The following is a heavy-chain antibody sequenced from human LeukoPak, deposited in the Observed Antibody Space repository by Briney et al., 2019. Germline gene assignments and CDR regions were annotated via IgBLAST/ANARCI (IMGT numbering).Heavy chain of an antibody. Sequence: PGGSLRLSCAASGFTFSSYGMHWVRQAPGKGLEWVAFIRYDGSNKYYADSVKGRFTISRDNSKNTLYLQMNSLRAEDTAVYYCARDLSSGWYEDYYFDYWGQGTLVTVSS. CDR1: GFTFSSYG. D-gene: IGHD6-19*01. V-gene: IGHV3-30*02. CDR2: IRYDGSNK. CDR3: ARDLSSGWYEDYYFDY. J-gene: IGHJ4*02.